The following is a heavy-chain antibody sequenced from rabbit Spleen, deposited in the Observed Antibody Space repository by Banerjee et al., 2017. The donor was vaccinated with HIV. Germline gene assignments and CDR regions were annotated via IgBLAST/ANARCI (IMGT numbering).Heavy chain of an antibody. D-gene: IGHD4-1*01. J-gene: IGHJ4*01. CDR2: IDPIFHVT. CDR3: VREVAARFSL. Sequence: QEQLVESGGGLVQPEGSLTLTCKASGVSFSTKAVMCWVRQAPGKGLEWIGYIDPIFHVTTYANWVNGRFSISRENTQNTVYLQLNSLTAADTATYFCVREVAARFSLWGQGTLVTVS. V-gene: IGHV1S47*01. CDR1: GVSFSTKA.